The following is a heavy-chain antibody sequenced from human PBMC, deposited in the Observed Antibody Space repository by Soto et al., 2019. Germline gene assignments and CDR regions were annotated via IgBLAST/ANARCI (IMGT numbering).Heavy chain of an antibody. CDR3: ARARQYCSSTSCYLAP. CDR1: GGSISSSNW. CDR2: TFHSGST. D-gene: IGHD2-2*01. J-gene: IGHJ5*02. Sequence: QVQLQESGPGLVKPSGTLSLTCAVSGGSISSSNWWNWVRQPPGKGLEWIGETFHSGSTNYNPSLKSRVTISVDKSKNQFALKLNSVTAADTAVYYCARARQYCSSTSCYLAPWGQGTLVTVSS. V-gene: IGHV4-4*02.